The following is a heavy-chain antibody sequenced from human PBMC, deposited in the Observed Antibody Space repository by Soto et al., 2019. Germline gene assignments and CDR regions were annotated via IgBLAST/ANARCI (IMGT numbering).Heavy chain of an antibody. J-gene: IGHJ4*01. D-gene: IGHD2-2*01. Sequence: GGSLRLSCAASGFTFNTYAMAWVRQAPGKGLEWVSVVSGSSASIYYADSVKGRFSISRGYSKNTVYLQMHSLRPEDTAVYYCAKDQVEFCSSTSCFGAFDYWGHGTPVTVSS. CDR2: VSGSSASI. CDR3: AKDQVEFCSSTSCFGAFDY. V-gene: IGHV3-23*01. CDR1: GFTFNTYA.